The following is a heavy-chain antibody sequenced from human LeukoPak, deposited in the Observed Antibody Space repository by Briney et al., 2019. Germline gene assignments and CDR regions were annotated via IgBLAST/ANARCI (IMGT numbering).Heavy chain of an antibody. CDR3: ARTPTTVVNLDY. Sequence: ASVKVSCKASGYTXTGYYMHWVRQAPGQGLDWMGWINPNSGGTNYAQKFPGRVTMTRDTSISTAYMELSRLRSDDTAVYYCARTPTTVVNLDYWGQGTLVTVSS. CDR2: INPNSGGT. D-gene: IGHD4-23*01. J-gene: IGHJ4*02. CDR1: GYTXTGYY. V-gene: IGHV1-2*02.